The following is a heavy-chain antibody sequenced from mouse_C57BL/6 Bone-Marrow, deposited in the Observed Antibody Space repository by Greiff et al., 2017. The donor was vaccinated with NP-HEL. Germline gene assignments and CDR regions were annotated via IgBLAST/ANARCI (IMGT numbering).Heavy chain of an antibody. CDR1: GYTFTSYG. CDR2: IYPRSGNT. J-gene: IGHJ3*01. Sequence: QVQLKESGAELARPGASVKLSCKASGYTFTSYGISWVKQRTGQGLEWIGEIYPRSGNTYYNEKFKGKATLTADKSSSTAYMELRSLTSEDSAVYFCARERGITTVVPLAYWGQGTLVTVSA. D-gene: IGHD1-1*01. V-gene: IGHV1-81*01. CDR3: ARERGITTVVPLAY.